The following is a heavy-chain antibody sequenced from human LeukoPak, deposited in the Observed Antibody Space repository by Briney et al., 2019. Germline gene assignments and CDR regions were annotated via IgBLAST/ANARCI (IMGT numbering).Heavy chain of an antibody. J-gene: IGHJ3*02. CDR1: GYTFTGYY. Sequence: EASVKVSCKASGYTFTGYYMHWVRQAPGQGLEWMGWINPNSGGTNYAQKLQGRVTMTTDTSTSTAYMELRSLRSDDTAVYYCARGRVVADASDIWGQGTMVTVSS. D-gene: IGHD2-15*01. CDR2: INPNSGGT. CDR3: ARGRVVADASDI. V-gene: IGHV1-2*02.